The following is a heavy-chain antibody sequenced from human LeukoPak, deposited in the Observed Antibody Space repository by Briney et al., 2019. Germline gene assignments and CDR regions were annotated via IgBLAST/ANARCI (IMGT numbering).Heavy chain of an antibody. J-gene: IGHJ5*02. Sequence: GSLRLSCAASGFTFSSYGMHWVRQAPGKGLEWVAVISYDGSNKYYADSVKGRFTISRDNSKNTLYLQMNSPRAEDTAVYYCANLLGGFDPWGQGTLVTVSS. CDR2: ISYDGSNK. V-gene: IGHV3-30*18. CDR3: ANLLGGFDP. CDR1: GFTFSSYG.